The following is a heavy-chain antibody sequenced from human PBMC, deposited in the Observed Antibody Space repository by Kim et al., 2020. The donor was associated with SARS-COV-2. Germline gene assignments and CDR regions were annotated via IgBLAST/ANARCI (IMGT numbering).Heavy chain of an antibody. D-gene: IGHD5-12*01. V-gene: IGHV3-11*04. CDR2: ISSSGSTI. CDR1: GFTFSDYY. CDR3: ARDRDYSGYDPRAFDI. Sequence: GGSLRLSCAASGFTFSDYYMSWIRQAPGKGLEWVSYISSSGSTIYYADSVKGRFTISRDNAKNSLYLQMNSLRAEDTAVYYCARDRDYSGYDPRAFDIWGQGTMVTVSS. J-gene: IGHJ3*02.